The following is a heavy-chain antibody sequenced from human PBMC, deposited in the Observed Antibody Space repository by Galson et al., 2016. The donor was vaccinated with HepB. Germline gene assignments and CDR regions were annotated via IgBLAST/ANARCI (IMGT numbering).Heavy chain of an antibody. CDR1: GFTLSNYR. J-gene: IGHJ4*02. CDR2: ISSSSVYI. V-gene: IGHV3-21*01. CDR3: ARADGFNTPFFVS. Sequence: SLRLSCAVSGFTLSNYRIDWVRQAPGKGLEWVSCISSSSVYIWYADSVRGRFTNSRDNAKNSLYLQMDRLTAEDTAVYYCARADGFNTPFFVSWGQGTLVTVSS. D-gene: IGHD5-24*01.